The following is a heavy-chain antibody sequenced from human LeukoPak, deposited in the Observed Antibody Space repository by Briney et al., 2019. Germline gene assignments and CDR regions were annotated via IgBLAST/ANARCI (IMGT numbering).Heavy chain of an antibody. CDR3: ARTPDSYDSRGYQYWYFDL. J-gene: IGHJ2*01. D-gene: IGHD3-22*01. CDR2: IHPGNSDT. Sequence: GESLKISCKGSGYSFTSYWIGWVRQMPGKGMELIVIIHPGNSDTIYSPSFQGQVTISADKSFTTAYLQWSSLKASDTAMYYCARTPDSYDSRGYQYWYFDLWGRGTLVTVSS. V-gene: IGHV5-51*01. CDR1: GYSFTSYW.